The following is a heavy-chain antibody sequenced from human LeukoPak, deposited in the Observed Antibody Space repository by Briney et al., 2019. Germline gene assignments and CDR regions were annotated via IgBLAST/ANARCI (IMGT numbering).Heavy chain of an antibody. CDR1: GFTLSSYW. CDR2: IKQDGSET. CDR3: ARMQLWGPH. V-gene: IGHV3-7*01. J-gene: IGHJ4*02. Sequence: PGGSLRLSCAASGFTLSSYWMSWVRQAPGKGLERVANIKQDGSETNYVDSVKGRFTISRDNAKNSVYLQMNSLRGEDTAVYYCARMQLWGPHWGQGTLVTVSS. D-gene: IGHD3-16*01.